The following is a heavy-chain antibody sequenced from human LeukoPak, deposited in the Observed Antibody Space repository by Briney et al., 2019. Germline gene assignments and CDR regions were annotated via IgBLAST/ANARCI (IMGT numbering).Heavy chain of an antibody. J-gene: IGHJ4*02. V-gene: IGHV3-74*01. D-gene: IGHD1-26*01. Sequence: GGSLRLSCAASGFTFSSYWMNWVRQAPGKGLMWLSRIKSDGSSTSYADSVRGRFTISRDDAKSSLFLQMNSLRAEDTAVYYCANALGAHYFGSWGQGTLVTVSS. CDR3: ANALGAHYFGS. CDR1: GFTFSSYW. CDR2: IKSDGSST.